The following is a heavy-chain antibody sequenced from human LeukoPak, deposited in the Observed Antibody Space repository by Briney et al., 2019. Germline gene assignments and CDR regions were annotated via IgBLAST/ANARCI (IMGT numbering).Heavy chain of an antibody. D-gene: IGHD2-15*01. J-gene: IGHJ4*02. V-gene: IGHV7-4-1*02. CDR1: GYTFTSYA. CDR2: INTNTGNP. Sequence: GPVKVSCKASGYTFTSYAMNWVRQAPGQGLEWMGWINTNTGNPTYAQGFTGRFVFSLDTSVSTAYLQISSLKAEDTAVYYCARGNGVVGVVVAANFDYWGQGTLVTVSS. CDR3: ARGNGVVGVVVAANFDY.